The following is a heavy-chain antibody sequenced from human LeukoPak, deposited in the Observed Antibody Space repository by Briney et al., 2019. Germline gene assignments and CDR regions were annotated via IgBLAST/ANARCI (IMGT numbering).Heavy chain of an antibody. CDR1: GFTFGDYA. J-gene: IGHJ4*02. CDR3: TRESPLSGRYYFDY. D-gene: IGHD3-10*01. CDR2: IRSKAYGGTT. V-gene: IGHV3-49*04. Sequence: GGSLRLSCTASGFTFGDYAMSWVRQAPGKGLEWVGFIRSKAYGGTTEYAASVKGRFTISRDDSKSIAYLQMNSLKTEDTAVYYCTRESPLSGRYYFDYWGQGTLVTVSS.